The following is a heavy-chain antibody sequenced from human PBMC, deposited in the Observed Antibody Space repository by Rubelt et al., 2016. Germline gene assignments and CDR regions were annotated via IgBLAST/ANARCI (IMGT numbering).Heavy chain of an antibody. CDR2: IWLDGTIK. Sequence: NFSTYGMHWVRQAPGKGLEWVAVIWLDGTIKYYEDSVKGRFTISRDNSKNTLYLQMNSLRAEDTAVYYCAKGLSPSPWDSSGYVTFYYYGMDVWGQGTTVTVSS. V-gene: IGHV3-33*06. J-gene: IGHJ6*02. CDR1: NFSTYG. CDR3: AKGLSPSPWDSSGYVTFYYYGMDV. D-gene: IGHD3-22*01.